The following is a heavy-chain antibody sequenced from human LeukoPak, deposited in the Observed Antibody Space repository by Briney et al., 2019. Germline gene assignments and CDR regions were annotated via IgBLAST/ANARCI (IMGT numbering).Heavy chain of an antibody. J-gene: IGHJ4*02. V-gene: IGHV3-48*01. D-gene: IGHD2-2*01. Sequence: GGSLRLSCAASGFTFNDYSMNWVRQAPGKGLEWVSYISSDTSIMHNADSVKGRFTMSRDSSKNTLYLQMNSLGADDTAVYYCAREVISTPSYFDYWGQGILVTVSS. CDR3: AREVISTPSYFDY. CDR1: GFTFNDYS. CDR2: ISSDTSIM.